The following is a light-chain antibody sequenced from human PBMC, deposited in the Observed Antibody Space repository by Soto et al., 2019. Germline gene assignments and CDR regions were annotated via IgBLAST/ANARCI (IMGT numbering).Light chain of an antibody. Sequence: DIQMTQSPSSLSASVGDRVTITCRASQSISSYLNWYQQKPGKAPKLLIYAASSLQSGVPSRFSGSGSGTDFTLTISSLQPEDFATYYCQQCHSTPRTFGQGTKVDIK. CDR2: AAS. CDR1: QSISSY. J-gene: IGKJ1*01. V-gene: IGKV1-39*01. CDR3: QQCHSTPRT.